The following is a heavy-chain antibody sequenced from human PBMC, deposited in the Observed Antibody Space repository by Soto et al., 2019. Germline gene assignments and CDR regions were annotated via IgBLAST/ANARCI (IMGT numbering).Heavy chain of an antibody. Sequence: QVQLVQSGAEVKKPGSSVKVSCKASGGTFSSYAISWLRQAPGQGLEWMGGIIPIFGTANYAQKFQGRVTITADESTSIAYMEPSSLRSEDTAVYSCASGAPKYYYDSSGYYPIDSFDIWGQGTMVTVSS. J-gene: IGHJ3*02. CDR1: GGTFSSYA. CDR3: ASGAPKYYYDSSGYYPIDSFDI. V-gene: IGHV1-69*01. D-gene: IGHD3-22*01. CDR2: IIPIFGTA.